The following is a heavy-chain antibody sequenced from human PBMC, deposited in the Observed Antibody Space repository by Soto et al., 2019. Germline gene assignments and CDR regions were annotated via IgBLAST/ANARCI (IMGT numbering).Heavy chain of an antibody. CDR2: ISWNSGSI. CDR1: GFTFDDYA. D-gene: IGHD1-26*01. V-gene: IGHV3-9*01. CDR3: AQGGQRRVEGGGY. J-gene: IGHJ4*02. Sequence: EVQLVESGGGLVQPGRSLRLSCAASGFTFDDYAMHWVRQAPGKGLEWVSGISWNSGSIGYADSVKGRFTISRDNAKNTLYLEMNSLRAEDTALYNSAQGGQRRVEGGGYRGPGTLVTVSS.